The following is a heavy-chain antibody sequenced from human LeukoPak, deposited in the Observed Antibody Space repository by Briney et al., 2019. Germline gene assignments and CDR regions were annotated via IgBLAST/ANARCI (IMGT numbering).Heavy chain of an antibody. CDR1: GGSISSGGYY. CDR2: IYYSGST. Sequence: SETLSLTCTVSGGSISSGGYYWSWIRQHPGKGLERIGYIYYSGSTYYNPSLKSRVTMSVDTSKNQFSLKLSSVTAADTAVYYCARGAIIAVAGNVYYCYGMDVWGQGTTVTVSS. J-gene: IGHJ6*02. CDR3: ARGAIIAVAGNVYYCYGMDV. V-gene: IGHV4-31*03. D-gene: IGHD6-19*01.